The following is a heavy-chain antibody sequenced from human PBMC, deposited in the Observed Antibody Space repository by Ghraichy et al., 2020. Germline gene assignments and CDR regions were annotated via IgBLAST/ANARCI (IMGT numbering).Heavy chain of an antibody. CDR3: ARSVAGFDY. Sequence: SQTLSLTCTVSGGSISSYYWSWIRQPPGKGLEWIGYIYYSGSTNYNPSLKSRVTISVDTSKNQFSLKLSSVTAADTAVYYCARSVAGFDYWGQGTLVTVSS. CDR2: IYYSGST. CDR1: GGSISSYY. V-gene: IGHV4-59*08. J-gene: IGHJ4*02. D-gene: IGHD6-19*01.